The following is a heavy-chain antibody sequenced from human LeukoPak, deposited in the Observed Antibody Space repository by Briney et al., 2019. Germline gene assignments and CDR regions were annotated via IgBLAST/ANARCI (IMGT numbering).Heavy chain of an antibody. CDR3: ARSYDFWSGGWFDP. Sequence: PSETLSLTCAVYGGSFSGYYWSWIRQPPGKGLEWIGEINHSGSTNYNPSLKSRVTISVDTSKNQFSLKLSSVTAADTAVYYCARSYDFWSGGWFDPWGQGTLVTVSS. V-gene: IGHV4-34*01. D-gene: IGHD3-3*01. CDR2: INHSGST. J-gene: IGHJ5*02. CDR1: GGSFSGYY.